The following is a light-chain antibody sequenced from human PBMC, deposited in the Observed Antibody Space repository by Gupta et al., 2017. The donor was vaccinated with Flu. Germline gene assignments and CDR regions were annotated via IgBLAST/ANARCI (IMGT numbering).Light chain of an antibody. CDR3: QQANSFPWT. CDR2: ATS. CDR1: QDISSW. J-gene: IGKJ1*01. Sequence: DIQMTQSPSSVSASVGDRVTVTCRASQDISSWLAWYQQKPGKAPSLLISATSTLQRGVPSRFSASGSGTTYSLTISSLQPEDFATYYWQQANSFPWTFGPRDQGGNQ. V-gene: IGKV1-12*01.